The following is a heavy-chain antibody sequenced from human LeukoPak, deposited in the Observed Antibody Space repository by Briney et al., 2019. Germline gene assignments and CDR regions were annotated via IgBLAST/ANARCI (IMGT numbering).Heavy chain of an antibody. CDR2: INSDGSST. J-gene: IGHJ4*02. Sequence: GGSLRLSSAASGFTFSSYWMHWVRQAPGKGLVWVSRINSDGSSTSYADSVKGRFTISRDNAKNTLYLQMNSLRPEDTAVYYCAKPGGDYTSTWHTYYFNYWGQGTLVTVSS. CDR1: GFTFSSYW. CDR3: AKPGGDYTSTWHTYYFNY. D-gene: IGHD4-17*01. V-gene: IGHV3-74*01.